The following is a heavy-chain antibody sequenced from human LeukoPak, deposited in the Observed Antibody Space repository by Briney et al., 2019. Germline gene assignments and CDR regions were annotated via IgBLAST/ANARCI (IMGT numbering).Heavy chain of an antibody. CDR3: ARDNSVEDNAWWFDP. Sequence: ASVKVSCKASGYTFTSYDINWVRQAPGQGLEWMGLINPTGSSTGYAQKFQGRVTMTRDMSTSTDYMELSSLRSDDTAIYYCARDNSVEDNAWWFDPWGQGTLVTVSS. CDR2: INPTGSST. J-gene: IGHJ5*02. D-gene: IGHD4-23*01. V-gene: IGHV1-46*01. CDR1: GYTFTSYD.